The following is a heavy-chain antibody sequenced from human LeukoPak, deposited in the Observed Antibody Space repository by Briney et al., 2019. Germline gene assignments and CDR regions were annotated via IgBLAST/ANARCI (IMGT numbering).Heavy chain of an antibody. V-gene: IGHV3-21*06. CDR2: IDTSGSYI. CDR3: ARGRGITLLRGVAMSDGFDI. CDR1: GFTFSNYD. D-gene: IGHD3-10*01. J-gene: IGHJ3*02. Sequence: GGSLRLSCAASGFTFSNYDMNWVRQAPGKGLEWVSFIDTSGSYIYYADSVKGRFTISRDNAKNLLFLQMNGLRAEDTAVYYCARGRGITLLRGVAMSDGFDIWGQGAMVAVSS.